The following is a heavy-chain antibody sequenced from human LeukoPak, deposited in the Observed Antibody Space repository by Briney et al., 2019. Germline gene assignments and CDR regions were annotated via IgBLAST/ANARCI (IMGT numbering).Heavy chain of an antibody. CDR2: IYYSGST. V-gene: IGHV4-59*12. D-gene: IGHD3-22*01. CDR3: ARAHYYDSSGYYRGVFDY. J-gene: IGHJ4*02. Sequence: SETLSLTCTVSGGSINSYYWSWIRQPPGKGLEWIGYIYYSGSTNYNPSLKNRVTISVDTSKNQFSLRLSPVTAADTAVYYCARAHYYDSSGYYRGVFDYWGQGTLVTVSS. CDR1: GGSINSYY.